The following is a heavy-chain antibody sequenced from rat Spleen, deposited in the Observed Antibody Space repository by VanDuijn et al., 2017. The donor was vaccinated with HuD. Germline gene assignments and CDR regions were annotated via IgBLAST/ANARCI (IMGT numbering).Heavy chain of an antibody. CDR1: GFTFSDYY. CDR2: ISYDGSST. CDR3: ARRTMGMGDY. J-gene: IGHJ2*01. V-gene: IGHV5-29*01. D-gene: IGHD1-7*01. Sequence: EVQLVESDGGLVQPGRSLKLSCAASGFTFSDYYMAWVRQAPTKGLEWVATISYDGSSTYYRDSVKGRFTISRDNAKSTLYLQMDSLRSEDTATYYCARRTMGMGDYWGQGVMVTVSS.